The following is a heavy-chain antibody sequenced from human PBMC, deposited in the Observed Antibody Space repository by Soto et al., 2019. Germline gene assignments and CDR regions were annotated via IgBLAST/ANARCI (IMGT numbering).Heavy chain of an antibody. CDR2: IIPIFGTA. Sequence: SVKVSCKASGVTFSSYAISWVRQAPGQGLEWMGGIIPIFGTANYAQKFQGRVTITADESTSTAYMELSSLRSEDTAVYYCARTLEMATIRGWGDAFDIWGQGTMVTVSS. CDR3: ARTLEMATIRGWGDAFDI. J-gene: IGHJ3*02. CDR1: GVTFSSYA. V-gene: IGHV1-69*13. D-gene: IGHD5-12*01.